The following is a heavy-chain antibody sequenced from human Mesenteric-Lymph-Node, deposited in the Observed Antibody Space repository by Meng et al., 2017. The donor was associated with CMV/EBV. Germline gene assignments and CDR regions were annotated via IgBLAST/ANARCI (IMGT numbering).Heavy chain of an antibody. V-gene: IGHV3-30*19. CDR1: GFTFSSYG. CDR2: ISYDGSNK. CDR3: AKDWGVVIAMYYFDY. Sequence: GESLKISCAASGFTFSSYGMHWVRQAPGKGLEWVAVISYDGSNKYYADSVKGRFTISRDNSKNTLYLQMNSLRAEDTAVYYCAKDWGVVIAMYYFDYWGQGTLVTVSS. J-gene: IGHJ4*02. D-gene: IGHD2-21*01.